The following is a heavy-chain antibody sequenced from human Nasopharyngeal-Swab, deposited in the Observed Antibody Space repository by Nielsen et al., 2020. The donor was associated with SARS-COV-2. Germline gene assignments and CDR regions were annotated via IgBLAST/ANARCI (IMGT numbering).Heavy chain of an antibody. Sequence: WIRQLPGKGLEWVSAISGSGGSTYYADSVKGRFTISRDNSKNTLYLQMNSLRAEDTAVYYCAKAEYDYVWGSYRAAFDYWGQGTLVTVSS. D-gene: IGHD3-16*02. V-gene: IGHV3-23*01. CDR2: ISGSGGST. J-gene: IGHJ4*02. CDR3: AKAEYDYVWGSYRAAFDY.